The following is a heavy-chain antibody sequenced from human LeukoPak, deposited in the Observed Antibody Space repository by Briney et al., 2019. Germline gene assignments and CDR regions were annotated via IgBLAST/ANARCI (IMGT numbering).Heavy chain of an antibody. CDR3: AIGTIVGATMGWFDP. V-gene: IGHV1-18*01. Sequence: ASVKVSCKASGYTFTSYGISWVRQAPGQGLEWMGWISAYNGNTNYAQKLQGRVTMTTDTSTSTAYMELRSLRSEDAAVYYCAIGTIVGATMGWFDPWGQGTLVTVSS. CDR2: ISAYNGNT. D-gene: IGHD1-26*01. CDR1: GYTFTSYG. J-gene: IGHJ5*02.